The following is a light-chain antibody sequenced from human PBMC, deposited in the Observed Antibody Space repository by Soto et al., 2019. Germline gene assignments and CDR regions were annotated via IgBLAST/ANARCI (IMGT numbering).Light chain of an antibody. CDR1: QSVGTY. CDR3: QQYLAPPPIT. V-gene: IGKV3-20*01. Sequence: EIVLTQSPGTLSMSPGQRATVSCRASQSVGTYLAWYQQKPGQPPRLLISVASSRATGIPDRFSGSGSGTEFTLTISRVEPEDFAVYYCQQYLAPPPITFGQGTRLDMK. CDR2: VAS. J-gene: IGKJ5*01.